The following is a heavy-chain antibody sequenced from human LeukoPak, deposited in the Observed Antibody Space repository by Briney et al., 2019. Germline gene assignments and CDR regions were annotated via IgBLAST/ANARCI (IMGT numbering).Heavy chain of an antibody. Sequence: ASVKVSCKASGYTFTSYGISWVRRAPGQGLEWMGWISAYNGNTNYAQKFQGRVTMTTDTSTSTAYMELRSLRSDDTAVYYCARDGRYDFWSGYYTSGIMDVWGKGTTVTVSS. J-gene: IGHJ6*03. D-gene: IGHD3-3*01. CDR2: ISAYNGNT. CDR1: GYTFTSYG. V-gene: IGHV1-18*01. CDR3: ARDGRYDFWSGYYTSGIMDV.